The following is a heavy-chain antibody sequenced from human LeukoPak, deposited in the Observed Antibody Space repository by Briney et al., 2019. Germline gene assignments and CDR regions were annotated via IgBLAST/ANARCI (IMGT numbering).Heavy chain of an antibody. CDR2: IYTSGST. Sequence: SETLSLTCTLSGGSISSGSYYWSWIRQPAGKGLEWIGRIYTSGSTNYNPSLKSRVTISVDTSKNQFSLKLSSVTAADTAVYYCARGSITMVRGVMEAFDIWGQGTTVTVSS. V-gene: IGHV4-61*02. D-gene: IGHD3-10*01. CDR3: ARGSITMVRGVMEAFDI. CDR1: GGSISSGSYY. J-gene: IGHJ3*02.